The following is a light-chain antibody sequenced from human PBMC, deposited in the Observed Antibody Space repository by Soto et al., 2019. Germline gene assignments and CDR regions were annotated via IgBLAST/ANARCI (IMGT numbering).Light chain of an antibody. V-gene: IGKV1-5*01. Sequence: DIQMTQSPSTLSASVGDRVTITCRASQSINAHLAWYQQKPGKAPKLLIYYASSLESGVPSRFSGGVSGTEFTLTISILKPDDFAAYYCQQYERLATFGKGTKVEIK. J-gene: IGKJ1*01. CDR1: QSINAH. CDR2: YAS. CDR3: QQYERLAT.